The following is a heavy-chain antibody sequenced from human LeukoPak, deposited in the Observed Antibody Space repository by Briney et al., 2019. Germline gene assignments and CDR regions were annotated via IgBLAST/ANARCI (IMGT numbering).Heavy chain of an antibody. Sequence: PGGSLRLPCTASGITVSSNDMCWVRQAPGKGLEWISLIYSGGRTDYADSVKGRFTISRDNSKNTLYLQMKSLRAEDTAVFYCAKDAVRGSGRINWFDLWGQGTQVTVSS. J-gene: IGHJ5*02. CDR1: GITVSSND. CDR2: IYSGGRT. D-gene: IGHD3-10*01. V-gene: IGHV3-53*01. CDR3: AKDAVRGSGRINWFDL.